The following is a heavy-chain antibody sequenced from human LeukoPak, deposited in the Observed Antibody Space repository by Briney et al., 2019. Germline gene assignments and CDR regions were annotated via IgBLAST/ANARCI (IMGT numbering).Heavy chain of an antibody. D-gene: IGHD3-16*01. CDR1: GFTFSSYA. V-gene: IGHV3-30-3*01. J-gene: IGHJ4*02. CDR3: ARGLMMITFGGVKSIDY. Sequence: GGSLRLSCAASGFTFSSYAMHWVRQAPGKGLEWVAVISYDGSNKYYADSVKGRFTISRDNAKNSLYLQMNSLRAEDTAVYYCARGLMMITFGGVKSIDYWGQGTLVTVSS. CDR2: ISYDGSNK.